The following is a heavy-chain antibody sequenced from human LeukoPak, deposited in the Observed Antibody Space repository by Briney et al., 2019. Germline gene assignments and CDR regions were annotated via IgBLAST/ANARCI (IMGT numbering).Heavy chain of an antibody. J-gene: IGHJ4*02. CDR2: IYSGGVT. CDR3: AGDPPAVAINTYG. CDR1: GVTVSNNF. V-gene: IGHV3-66*01. D-gene: IGHD5-24*01. Sequence: GGSLRLSCAASGVTVSNNFMLWVRQAPGKGLEWVSLIYSGGVTHYADSVKGRFTISRDNSKNTLYLQMNNLRAEDTAVYYCAGDPPAVAINTYGWGQGTLVTVSS.